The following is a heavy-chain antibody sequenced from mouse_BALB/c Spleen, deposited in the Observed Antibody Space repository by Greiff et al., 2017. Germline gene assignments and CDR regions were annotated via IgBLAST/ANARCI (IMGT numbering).Heavy chain of an antibody. CDR3: AREGYYGSSPMGY. J-gene: IGHJ4*01. CDR2: ISSGSSTI. Sequence: EVQLVESGGGLVQPGGSRKLSCAASGFTFSSFGMHWVRQAPEKGLEWVAYISSGSSTIYYADTVKGRFTISRDNPKNTLFLQMASLRSEDTAMYYCAREGYYGSSPMGYWGQGTSVTVSS. D-gene: IGHD1-1*01. V-gene: IGHV5-17*02. CDR1: GFTFSSFG.